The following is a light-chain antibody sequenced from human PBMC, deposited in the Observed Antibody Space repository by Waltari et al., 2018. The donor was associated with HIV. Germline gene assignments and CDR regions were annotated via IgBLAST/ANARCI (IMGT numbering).Light chain of an antibody. V-gene: IGLV3-25*03. J-gene: IGLJ3*02. CDR1: GLSKQF. CDR2: KDS. Sequence: SYELPQTPSVAVSPGQTARITCSGDGLSKQFTYWYQQRPGQAPVLVIYKDSERPSGIPERYSGSSSGTTVTLTISGVQAEDKADYYCQSADASDTFLWVFGGGTKVTVL. CDR3: QSADASDTFLWV.